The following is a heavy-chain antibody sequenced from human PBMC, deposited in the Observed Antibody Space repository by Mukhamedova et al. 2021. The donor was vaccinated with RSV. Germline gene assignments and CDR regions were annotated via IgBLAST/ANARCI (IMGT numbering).Heavy chain of an antibody. CDR2: IYSGGST. CDR3: AREGGYSSGVFDY. Sequence: EWVSVIYSGGSTYNADSVKGRFTISRDNSKNTLYLQMNSLRAEDTAVYHRAREGGYSSGVFDYWGQGTLVTVSS. V-gene: IGHV3-53*01. D-gene: IGHD3-22*01. J-gene: IGHJ4*02.